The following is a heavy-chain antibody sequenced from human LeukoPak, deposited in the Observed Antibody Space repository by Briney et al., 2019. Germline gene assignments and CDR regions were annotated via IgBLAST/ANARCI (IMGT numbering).Heavy chain of an antibody. CDR1: GGSFSGYY. CDR2: INHSGST. D-gene: IGHD3-10*01. J-gene: IGHJ4*02. CDR3: ARGLKGYGSGSYTDY. Sequence: SETLSLTCAVYGGSFSGYYWSWIRQPPGKGLEWIGEINHSGSTNYNPSLKSRVTISVDTSKNQFSLKLSSVTAADTAAYYCARGLKGYGSGSYTDYWGQGTLVTVSS. V-gene: IGHV4-34*01.